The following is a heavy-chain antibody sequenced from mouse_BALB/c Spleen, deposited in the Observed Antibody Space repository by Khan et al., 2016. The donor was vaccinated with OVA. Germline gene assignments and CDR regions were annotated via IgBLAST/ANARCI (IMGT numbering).Heavy chain of an antibody. V-gene: IGHV5-6-3*01. CDR1: RLTISSYG. CDR2: IDSSGGST. D-gene: IGHD3-3*01. CDR3: ARGAR. J-gene: IGHJ2*01. Sequence: EVELVESGGGIVQHGGSLKRACAASRLTISSYGMSSVRQTPDKRLELVATIDSSGGSTDHPDSVNRLFTISGDNAKNDQYRQMRSLKAEDTAMYYCARGARGGQGTALTVAA.